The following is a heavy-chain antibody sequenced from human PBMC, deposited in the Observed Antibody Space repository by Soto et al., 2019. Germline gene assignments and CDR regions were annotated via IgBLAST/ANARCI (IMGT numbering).Heavy chain of an antibody. CDR2: IYHSGST. V-gene: IGHV4-30-2*01. J-gene: IGHJ6*02. D-gene: IGHD3-22*01. CDR1: GGSISSGGYS. CDR3: AREYYYDSSGYSSGMDV. Sequence: QLQLQESGSGLVKPSQTLSLTCAVSGGSISSGGYSWSWIRQPPGKGLEWIGYIYHSGSTYYNPSRKSRVTISVDRSKNQFSLKLSSVTAADTAVYYCAREYYYDSSGYSSGMDVWGQGTTVTVSS.